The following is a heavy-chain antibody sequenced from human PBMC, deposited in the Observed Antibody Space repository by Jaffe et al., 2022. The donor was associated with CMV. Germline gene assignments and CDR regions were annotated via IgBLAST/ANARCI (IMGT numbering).Heavy chain of an antibody. J-gene: IGHJ5*02. CDR3: ARAGYYYDSSGYFGWFDP. CDR2: INPNSGGT. CDR1: GYTFTGYY. D-gene: IGHD3-22*01. V-gene: IGHV1-2*04. Sequence: QVQLVQSGAEVKKPGASVKVSCKASGYTFTGYYMHWVRQAPGQGLEWMGWINPNSGGTNYAQKFQGWVTMTRDTSISTAYMELSRLRSDDTAVYYCARAGYYYDSSGYFGWFDPWGQGTLVTVSS.